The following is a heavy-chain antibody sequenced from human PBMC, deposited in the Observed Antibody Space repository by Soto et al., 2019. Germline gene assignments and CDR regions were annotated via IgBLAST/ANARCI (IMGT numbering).Heavy chain of an antibody. D-gene: IGHD3-10*01. V-gene: IGHV4-59*01. CDR1: GGSISSYY. CDR2: IYYSGST. Sequence: SDTLSLTCTVSGGSISSYYWGWIRQPPGKGLEWIGYIYYSGSTNYNPSLKSRVTISVDTSKNQFSLKLSSVTAADTAVYYCARTTMVRGVNVDYWGQGTLVTVSS. J-gene: IGHJ4*02. CDR3: ARTTMVRGVNVDY.